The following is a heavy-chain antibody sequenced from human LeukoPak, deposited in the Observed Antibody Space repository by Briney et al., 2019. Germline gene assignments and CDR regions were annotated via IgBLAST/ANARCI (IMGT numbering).Heavy chain of an antibody. CDR1: GFTFSSYG. Sequence: GRSLRLSCAASGFTFSSYGMHWVRQAPGKGLEWVAVISYDGSNKYYADSVKGRFTISRDNSKSTLYLQMNSLRAEDTAVYYCAKVAVAGTGGWFDPWGQGTLVTVSS. V-gene: IGHV3-30*18. CDR3: AKVAVAGTGGWFDP. J-gene: IGHJ5*02. CDR2: ISYDGSNK. D-gene: IGHD6-19*01.